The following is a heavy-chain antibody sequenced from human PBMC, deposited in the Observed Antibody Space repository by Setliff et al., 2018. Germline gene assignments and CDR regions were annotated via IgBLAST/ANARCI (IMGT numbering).Heavy chain of an antibody. J-gene: IGHJ6*03. D-gene: IGHD2-2*01. Sequence: ASVKVSCKASGYTLTSYAMHWVRQAPGQRLEWMGWINAGNGNTKYSQKFQGRVTITRDTSASTAYMELSSLRSEDTAVYYCARDGFEIVVVPAAIYYYYYMDVWGKGTTVTVS. CDR3: ARDGFEIVVVPAAIYYYYYMDV. CDR1: GYTLTSYA. CDR2: INAGNGNT. V-gene: IGHV1-3*01.